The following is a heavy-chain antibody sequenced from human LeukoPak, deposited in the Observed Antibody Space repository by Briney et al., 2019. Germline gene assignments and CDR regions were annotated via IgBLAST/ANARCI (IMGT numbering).Heavy chain of an antibody. CDR1: GGSISSYY. CDR3: ASNYYGSGSPSWFDP. CDR2: IYYSGII. V-gene: IGHV4-59*04. D-gene: IGHD3-10*01. Sequence: PSETLSLTCTVSGGSISSYYWSWIRQPPGKGLEWIGSIYYSGIIYYNPSLKSRVTISVDTSKNHFSLKVTSVTAADTAVYYCASNYYGSGSPSWFDPWGQGTLVTVSS. J-gene: IGHJ5*02.